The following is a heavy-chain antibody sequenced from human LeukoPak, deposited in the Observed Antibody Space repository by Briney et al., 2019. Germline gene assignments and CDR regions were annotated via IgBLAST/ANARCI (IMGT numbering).Heavy chain of an antibody. J-gene: IGHJ4*02. D-gene: IGHD3-3*01. Sequence: GGSLRLSCAASGFTFSDYYMSWIRQAPGKGLEWVSYISSSGSTIYYADSVKGRFTISRDNAKNSLYLQVNSLRAEDTAVYYCARDQSVYDFWSGYHRGGFDYWGQGTLVTVSS. CDR1: GFTFSDYY. CDR2: ISSSGSTI. V-gene: IGHV3-11*04. CDR3: ARDQSVYDFWSGYHRGGFDY.